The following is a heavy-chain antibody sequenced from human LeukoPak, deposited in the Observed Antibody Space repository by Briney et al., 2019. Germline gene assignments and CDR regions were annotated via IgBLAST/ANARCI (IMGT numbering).Heavy chain of an antibody. Sequence: PSETLSLTCTVPGGSISSGDYYWSWIRQPPGKGLEWIGYIYYSGSTYYNPSLKSRVTISVDTSKNQFSLKLSSVTAADTAVYYCARVPRMSIPYYFDYWGQGTLVTVSS. CDR1: GGSISSGDYY. CDR2: IYYSGST. J-gene: IGHJ4*02. V-gene: IGHV4-30-4*08. D-gene: IGHD6-6*01. CDR3: ARVPRMSIPYYFDY.